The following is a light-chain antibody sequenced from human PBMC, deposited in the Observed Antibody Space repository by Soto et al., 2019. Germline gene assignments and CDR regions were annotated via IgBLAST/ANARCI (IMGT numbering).Light chain of an antibody. CDR2: KDS. CDR3: QSADSSGTYYG. Sequence: SYELTQPPSVSVSPGQTARITCSGDALPKQYAYWYQQKPGQAPVLVIYKDSERPSGIPERFSGSSSGTTVTLTISGVQAEDEADYYGQSADSSGTYYGFGTGTKLTVL. V-gene: IGLV3-25*02. CDR1: ALPKQY. J-gene: IGLJ1*01.